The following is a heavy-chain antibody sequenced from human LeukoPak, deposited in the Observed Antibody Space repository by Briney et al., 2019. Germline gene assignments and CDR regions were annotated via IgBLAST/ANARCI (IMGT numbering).Heavy chain of an antibody. V-gene: IGHV4-59*01. CDR3: ARGVNWIDP. J-gene: IGHJ5*02. D-gene: IGHD6-13*01. CDR2: ISYSAIT. CDR1: GGSISSYY. Sequence: SETLSLTCTVSGGSISSYYWSWIRQPPGKGLEWIGYISYSAITNYNPALKSRVTISIDTSKNQFSLKLSSVTAADTAVYCARGVNWIDPWGQGTLVTVSS.